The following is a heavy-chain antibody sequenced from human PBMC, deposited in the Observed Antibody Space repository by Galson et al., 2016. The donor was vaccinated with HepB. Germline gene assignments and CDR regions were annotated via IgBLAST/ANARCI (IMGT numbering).Heavy chain of an antibody. J-gene: IGHJ6*02. D-gene: IGHD2-2*01. CDR3: ATALPAPSLPSGMDV. Sequence: SVKVSCKASGDTFNSIAISWVRQAPGEGLQWMGGIIPIFGTPTYAPSFQGRVTITADESTTTAFLHLTSLRSEDAAIYYCATALPAPSLPSGMDVWGQGTTVTVSS. CDR1: GDTFNSIA. CDR2: IIPIFGTP. V-gene: IGHV1-69*13.